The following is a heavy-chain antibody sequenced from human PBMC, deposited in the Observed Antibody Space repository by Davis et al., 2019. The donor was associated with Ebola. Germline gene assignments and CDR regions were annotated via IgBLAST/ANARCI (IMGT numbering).Heavy chain of an antibody. CDR3: ARRGYCSSTSCYLAELDYYYGMDV. CDR1: GYTFTSYY. D-gene: IGHD2-2*01. V-gene: IGHV1-46*01. CDR2: INPSGGST. Sequence: ASVKVSCKASGYTFTSYYMHWVRQAPGQGLEWMGIINPSGGSTSYAQKFQGRVTMTRDTSTSTVYMELSSLRSEDTAVYYCARRGYCSSTSCYLAELDYYYGMDVWGQGTTVTVSS. J-gene: IGHJ6*02.